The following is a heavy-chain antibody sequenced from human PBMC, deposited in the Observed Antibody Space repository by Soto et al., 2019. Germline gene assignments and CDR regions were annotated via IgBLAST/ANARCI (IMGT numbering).Heavy chain of an antibody. CDR2: ISSSSSTI. CDR1: GFTFSSYS. D-gene: IGHD2-8*01. CDR3: ARSNSLDWYFDL. Sequence: GSLILSCAASGFTFSSYSMNWVRQAPGKGLEWVSYISSSSSTIYYADSVKGRFTISRDNAKNSLYLQMNSLRDEDTAVYYCARSNSLDWYFDLWGRGTLVTVSS. V-gene: IGHV3-48*02. J-gene: IGHJ2*01.